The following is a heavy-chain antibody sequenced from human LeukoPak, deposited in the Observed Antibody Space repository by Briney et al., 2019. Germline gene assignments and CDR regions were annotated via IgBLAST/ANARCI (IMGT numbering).Heavy chain of an antibody. V-gene: IGHV3-23*01. CDR2: ITGSGDGT. J-gene: IGHJ4*02. D-gene: IGHD4/OR15-4a*01. CDR1: GFTFSTYA. CDR3: AKAGLVRGGALDS. Sequence: PGGSLRLSCAASGFTFSTYAMTWVRQAPGKGLEWVSSITGSGDGTSAADSATGRFSISRDNSKSTLYLQMNSLRVEDTAVYYCAKAGLVRGGALDSWGQGTLVTVSS.